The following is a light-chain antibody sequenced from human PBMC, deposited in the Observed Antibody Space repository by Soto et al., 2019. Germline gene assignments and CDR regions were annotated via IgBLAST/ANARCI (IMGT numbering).Light chain of an antibody. CDR3: QQYGSSPPIT. Sequence: EITMNQSLATVSVSPMEIATLSVMASQSVSSSYLAWYQQKPGQAPRLLIYGASSRATGIPDRFSGSGSGTDFTLTISRLEPEHFAVYYCQQYGSSPPITFGQGTRLEIK. CDR2: GAS. CDR1: QSVSSSY. V-gene: IGKV3-20*01. J-gene: IGKJ5*01.